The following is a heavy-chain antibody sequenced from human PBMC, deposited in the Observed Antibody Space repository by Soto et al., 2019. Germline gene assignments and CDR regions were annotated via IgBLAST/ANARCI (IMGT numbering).Heavy chain of an antibody. CDR2: VSASGLNT. Sequence: EVQLLESGGKLVQPGGSLTLSCAASGFTFSTYAMAWVRQAPGKGLEWVSGVSASGLNTDYADPVKGRFYISRDNFKRTVSLHKNSLRAEDKALYYCAKDRPLRTSGYFFEYLGQGTPVTISP. CDR3: AKDRPLRTSGYFFEY. V-gene: IGHV3-23*01. D-gene: IGHD4-17*01. J-gene: IGHJ4*02. CDR1: GFTFSTYA.